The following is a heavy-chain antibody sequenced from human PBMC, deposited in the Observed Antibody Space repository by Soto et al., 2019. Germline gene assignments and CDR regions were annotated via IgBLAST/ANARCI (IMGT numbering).Heavy chain of an antibody. Sequence: PGGSLRLSCVASGFTFSSYHMHWVRQAPGKGLEWVAGIEYDGRKKSYADSVKGRFTISRDNPKNTLYMQMNSLRAEDTAVYYCAKQQFGLDYWGQGT. CDR3: AKQQFGLDY. J-gene: IGHJ4*02. V-gene: IGHV3-30*18. CDR2: IEYDGRKK. D-gene: IGHD3-10*01. CDR1: GFTFSSYH.